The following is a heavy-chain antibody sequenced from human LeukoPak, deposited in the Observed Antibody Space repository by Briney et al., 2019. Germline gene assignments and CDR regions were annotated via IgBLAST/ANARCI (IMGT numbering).Heavy chain of an antibody. CDR2: TIPIFGTA. CDR3: ARGILYSSSWRYAFDI. J-gene: IGHJ3*02. CDR1: GGTFSSYA. Sequence: SVKVSCKASGGTFSSYAISWVRQAPGQGLEWMGGTIPIFGTANYAQKFQGRVTITADESTSTAYMELSSLRSEDTAVYYCARGILYSSSWRYAFDIWGQGTMVTVSS. V-gene: IGHV1-69*13. D-gene: IGHD6-13*01.